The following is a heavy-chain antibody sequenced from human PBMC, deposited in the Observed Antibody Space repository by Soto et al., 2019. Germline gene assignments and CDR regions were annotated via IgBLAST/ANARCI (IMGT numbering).Heavy chain of an antibody. Sequence: GGSLRLSCAASGFTFSSYAMSWVRQAPGKGLEWVSAISGSDVSTYYADSVKGRFTISRDNSKNTLYLQMNSLRAEDSAVYYCAKRINRGGNLVYGMDVWGQVTTVT. CDR3: AKRINRGGNLVYGMDV. CDR1: GFTFSSYA. J-gene: IGHJ6*02. CDR2: ISGSDVST. V-gene: IGHV3-23*01. D-gene: IGHD2-21*02.